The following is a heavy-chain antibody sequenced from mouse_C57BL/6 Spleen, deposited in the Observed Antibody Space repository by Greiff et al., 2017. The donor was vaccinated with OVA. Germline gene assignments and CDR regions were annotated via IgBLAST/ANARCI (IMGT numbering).Heavy chain of an antibody. V-gene: IGHV1-55*01. CDR3: AADYYGSSYAFAY. CDR1: GYTFTSYW. CDR2: IYPGSGST. Sequence: QVQLQQPGAELVKPGASVKMSCKASGYTFTSYWITWVKQRPGQGLEWIGDIYPGSGSTNYNEKFKSKATLTVDTSSSTAYMQLSSLTSEDSAVYYCAADYYGSSYAFAYWGQGTLATVSA. J-gene: IGHJ3*01. D-gene: IGHD1-1*01.